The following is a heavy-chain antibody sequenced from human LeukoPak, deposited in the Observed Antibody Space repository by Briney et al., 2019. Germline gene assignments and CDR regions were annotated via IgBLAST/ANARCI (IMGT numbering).Heavy chain of an antibody. CDR2: ISYDGSNK. V-gene: IGHV3-30*18. CDR3: AKDLGGGSGCYDL. Sequence: GGSLRPSCAASGFTFSSYGMHWVRQAPGKGLEWVAIISYDGSNKYYADSVQGRFTISRDNSKNTLYLQVNSLRAEDTAVYYCAKDLGGGSGCYDLWGRGTLVTVSS. D-gene: IGHD6-19*01. CDR1: GFTFSSYG. J-gene: IGHJ2*01.